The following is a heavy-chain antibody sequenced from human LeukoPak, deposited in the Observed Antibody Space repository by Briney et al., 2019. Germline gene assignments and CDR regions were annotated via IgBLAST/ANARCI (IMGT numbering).Heavy chain of an antibody. CDR2: ISSSGSTI. Sequence: GGSLRLSCAASGFTFSDYYMSWIRQAPGKGLEWVSYISSSGSTIYYADSVKGRFTISRDNAKNSLYLQMNSLRAEDTAVYYCARERRSYYDSSGYNGYFDYWGQGTLVTVSS. CDR3: ARERRSYYDSSGYNGYFDY. J-gene: IGHJ4*02. D-gene: IGHD3-22*01. CDR1: GFTFSDYY. V-gene: IGHV3-11*01.